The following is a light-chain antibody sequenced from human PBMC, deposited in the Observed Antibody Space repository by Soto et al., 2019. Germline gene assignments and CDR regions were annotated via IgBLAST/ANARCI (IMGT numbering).Light chain of an antibody. CDR2: AAS. V-gene: IGKV1-39*01. Sequence: DIQMTQSPSSLSASVGDRVTITFRASQTITTYLSWYQQTSGKAPKLLIYAASRLHSGVPSRFSGGGSGTDFTLTISSLQPEDFATYYCHQRYSASRTFGQGPTAEIK. J-gene: IGKJ1*01. CDR1: QTITTY. CDR3: HQRYSASRT.